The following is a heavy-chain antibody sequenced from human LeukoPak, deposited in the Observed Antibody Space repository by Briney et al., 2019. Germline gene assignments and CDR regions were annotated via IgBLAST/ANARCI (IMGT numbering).Heavy chain of an antibody. V-gene: IGHV1-8*03. Sequence: ASVKVSCKASGYTFTSYDINWVRQATGQGLEWMGRMNPNSGNTGYAQNFQGRVTITRNTSISTAYMELSSLRSEDTAVYYCARASGSGSVSSPYFFDYWGQGILVTVSS. CDR3: ARASGSGSVSSPYFFDY. J-gene: IGHJ4*02. D-gene: IGHD3-10*01. CDR2: MNPNSGNT. CDR1: GYTFTSYD.